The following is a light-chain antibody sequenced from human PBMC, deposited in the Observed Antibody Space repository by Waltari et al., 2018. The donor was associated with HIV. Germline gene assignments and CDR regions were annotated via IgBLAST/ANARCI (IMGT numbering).Light chain of an antibody. V-gene: IGLV2-23*02. CDR1: SSDVGSYHL. CDR3: CSYAGTSMLV. Sequence: QSALTQPASVSGSPGQSITISCTGTSSDVGSYHLVSWYQPHPGEAPKLMIYEVTKRPAGVSNRFSGSKYGNTASLTISGLQAEDEGDYHCCSYAGTSMLVFGGGTKLTVL. CDR2: EVT. J-gene: IGLJ3*02.